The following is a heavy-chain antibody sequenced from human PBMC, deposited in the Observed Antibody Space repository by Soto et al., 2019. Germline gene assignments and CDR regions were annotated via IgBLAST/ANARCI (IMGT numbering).Heavy chain of an antibody. J-gene: IGHJ5*02. V-gene: IGHV1-46*01. Sequence: APVKVSCKASGYTFTSYFMHWVRQAPGQGLEWMGIINPSGGSTNYAQKLQGRVTMTTDTSTSTAYMELRSLRSDDTAVYYCARVVVPAGDLLVWFDPWGQGTLVTVSS. CDR3: ARVVVPAGDLLVWFDP. CDR2: INPSGGST. D-gene: IGHD2-2*01. CDR1: GYTFTSYF.